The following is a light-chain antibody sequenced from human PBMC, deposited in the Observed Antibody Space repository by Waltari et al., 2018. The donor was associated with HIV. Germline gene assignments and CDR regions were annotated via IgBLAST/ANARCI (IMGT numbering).Light chain of an antibody. CDR3: ATWDDSLSGWV. Sequence: QPVLTQPPSASGTPGQTVSISGSGSSSPLERNSVFCYQHPPGTTPKPLIPKTNHRPSGVPDRFSGSKSATSASLAISGLRSEDEADYHCATWDDSLSGWVFGGGTKLTVL. CDR2: KTN. CDR1: SSPLERNS. J-gene: IGLJ3*02. V-gene: IGLV1-47*01.